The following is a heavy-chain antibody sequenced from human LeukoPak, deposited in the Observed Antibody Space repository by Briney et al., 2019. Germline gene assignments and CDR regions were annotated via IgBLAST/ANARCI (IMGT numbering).Heavy chain of an antibody. D-gene: IGHD6-19*01. CDR2: IRYDGSNK. CDR3: ARDSDSSGWLDYYMDV. V-gene: IGHV3-30*02. CDR1: GFTFSSYG. Sequence: GGSLRLSCAASGFTFSSYGMHWVRQAPGKGLEWVAFIRYDGSNKYYADSVKGRFTISRDNSKNTLYLQMDSLRAEDTALYYCARDSDSSGWLDYYMDVWGKGTTVTISS. J-gene: IGHJ6*03.